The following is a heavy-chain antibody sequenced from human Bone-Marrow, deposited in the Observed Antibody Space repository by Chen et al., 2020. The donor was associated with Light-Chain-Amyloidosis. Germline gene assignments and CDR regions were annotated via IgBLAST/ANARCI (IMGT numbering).Heavy chain of an antibody. D-gene: IGHD3-10*01. Sequence: EVQLVESGGGLVQPGGSLRLSCATSGFNFSSFGMSWVRQAPGKGLELVSTVSGSTVSTYYAGAVKGRFIISRDNSKSTLYLHMNSLRAGDTAVYFCTRKGGYFDFWGQGSLVTVSS. CDR2: VSGSTVST. CDR1: GFNFSSFG. V-gene: IGHV3-23*04. CDR3: TRKGGYFDF. J-gene: IGHJ4*02.